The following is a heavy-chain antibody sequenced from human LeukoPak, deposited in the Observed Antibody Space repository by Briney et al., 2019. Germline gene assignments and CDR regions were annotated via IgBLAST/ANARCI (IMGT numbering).Heavy chain of an antibody. Sequence: GAAVKVSFKSSGCTFTSYDINWVRQATGQGLEWMGWMNPNSGNTGNAQQFQGRVTMTSNTSISTAYLELSSLRSEDAAVYYCARDPRGLIGFDSNGRDSFEYWGQGTMVTVSS. D-gene: IGHD3-22*01. CDR1: GCTFTSYD. V-gene: IGHV1-8*01. CDR2: MNPNSGNT. CDR3: ARDPRGLIGFDSNGRDSFEY. J-gene: IGHJ4*02.